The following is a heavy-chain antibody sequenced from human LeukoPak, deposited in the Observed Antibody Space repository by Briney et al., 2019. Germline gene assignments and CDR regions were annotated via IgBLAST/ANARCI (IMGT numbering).Heavy chain of an antibody. CDR3: VLAGTSDY. CDR2: IYHSGST. CDR1: GYSISSGYY. Sequence: PSETLSLTCTVSGYSISSGYYWGWIRQPPGKGLEWIGSIYHSGSTYYNPSLKSRVTISVDTSKNQFSLKLSSVTAADTAVYYCVLAGTSDYWGQGTLVTVSS. D-gene: IGHD6-19*01. J-gene: IGHJ4*02. V-gene: IGHV4-38-2*02.